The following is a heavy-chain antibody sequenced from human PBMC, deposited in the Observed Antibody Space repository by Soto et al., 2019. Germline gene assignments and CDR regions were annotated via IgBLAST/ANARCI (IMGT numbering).Heavy chain of an antibody. CDR2: TRNKANSYTT. J-gene: IGHJ6*02. D-gene: IGHD3-22*01. CDR3: ARSYYDSSGSSYYYYYGMDV. Sequence: GSLRLSCAASGFTFSDHYMDWVRQAPGKGLEWVGRTRNKANSYTTEYAASVKGRFTISRDDSKNSLYLQMNSLKTEDTAVYYCARSYYDSSGSSYYYYYGMDVWGQGTTVTVS. CDR1: GFTFSDHY. V-gene: IGHV3-72*01.